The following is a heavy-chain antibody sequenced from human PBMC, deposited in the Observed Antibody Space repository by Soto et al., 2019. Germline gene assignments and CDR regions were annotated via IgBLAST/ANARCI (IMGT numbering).Heavy chain of an antibody. CDR1: GFTFSSYS. J-gene: IGHJ4*02. Sequence: EVHLVESGGGLVQPGGSLRLSCAASGFTFSSYSLNWVRQAPGKGLEWVSYITSSGTTVYYADSVRGRFTISRDNAKNSLYLQMNSLRDDDTAVYYCARRSSNWAYYFDFWGQGILVTVSS. CDR2: ITSSGTTV. CDR3: ARRSSNWAYYFDF. D-gene: IGHD6-13*01. V-gene: IGHV3-48*02.